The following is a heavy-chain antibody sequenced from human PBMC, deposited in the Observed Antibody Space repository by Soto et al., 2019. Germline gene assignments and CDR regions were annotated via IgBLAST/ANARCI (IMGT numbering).Heavy chain of an antibody. Sequence: PSETLSLTCAVSGGSISSGGYSWSWIRQPPGKGLEWIGYIYHSGSTYYNPSLKSRVTISVDRSKNQFSLKLSSVTAADTAVYYCARYGDYLSLDPWGQESLVAVSS. V-gene: IGHV4-30-2*01. CDR2: IYHSGST. CDR3: ARYGDYLSLDP. J-gene: IGHJ5*02. CDR1: GGSISSGGYS. D-gene: IGHD4-17*01.